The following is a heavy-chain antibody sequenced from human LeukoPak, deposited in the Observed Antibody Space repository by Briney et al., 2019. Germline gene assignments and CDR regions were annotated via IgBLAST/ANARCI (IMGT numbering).Heavy chain of an antibody. CDR2: IYYSGST. CDR1: GGSISSGGYY. V-gene: IGHV4-31*03. CDR3: ARAHYYDSSGYYYFDY. Sequence: SETLSLTCTVSGGSISSGGYYWSWIRQHPGTGLEWIGYIYYSGSTYYNPSLKSRVTISVDTSKNQFSLKLSSVTAADTAVYYCARAHYYDSSGYYYFDYWGQGTLVTVSS. J-gene: IGHJ4*02. D-gene: IGHD3-22*01.